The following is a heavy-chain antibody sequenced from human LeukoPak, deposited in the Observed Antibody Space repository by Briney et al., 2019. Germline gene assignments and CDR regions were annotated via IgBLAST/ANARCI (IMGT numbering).Heavy chain of an antibody. V-gene: IGHV3-23*01. CDR1: GFTFSSYG. Sequence: GGSLRLSCATSGFTFSSYGMSWVRQAPGKVLEWVSAISGSGGSTYYADSVKGRFTISRDNSKNTLYLQMNSLRAEDTAVYYCAKEGYSYGYIDYWGQGTLVTVSS. CDR3: AKEGYSYGYIDY. J-gene: IGHJ4*02. CDR2: ISGSGGST. D-gene: IGHD5-18*01.